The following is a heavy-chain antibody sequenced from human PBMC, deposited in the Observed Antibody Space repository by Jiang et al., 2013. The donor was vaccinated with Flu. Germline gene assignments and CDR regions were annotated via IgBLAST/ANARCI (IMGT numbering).Heavy chain of an antibody. CDR3: ARLSVDRREPLDYYYYGMDV. CDR2: IYPGDSDT. D-gene: IGHD4-23*01. CDR1: GYSFTSYW. Sequence: GAEVKKPGESLKISCKGSGYSFTSYWIGWVRQMPGKGLEWMGIIYPGDSDTRYSPSFQGQVTISADKSISTAYLQWSSLKASDTAMYYCARLSVDRREPLDYYYYGMDVWGKGTTGHRLL. J-gene: IGHJ6*04. V-gene: IGHV5-51*01.